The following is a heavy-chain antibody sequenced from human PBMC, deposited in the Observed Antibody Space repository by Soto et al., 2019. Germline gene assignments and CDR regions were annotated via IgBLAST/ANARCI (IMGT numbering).Heavy chain of an antibody. J-gene: IGHJ4*02. CDR2: IYWSGDK. V-gene: IGHV2-5*01. CDR3: VHETRWLQMDS. CDR1: GFSLATDGVG. D-gene: IGHD5-12*01. Sequence: QITLKESGPTLVKPTQTLTLTCAFSGFSLATDGVGVSWIRQSPGKALEWLALIYWSGDKRYNPSLRNRLTINTVPSGNQVVLIMTNLDPMDTATYYCVHETRWLQMDSWGQGLPVTVSS.